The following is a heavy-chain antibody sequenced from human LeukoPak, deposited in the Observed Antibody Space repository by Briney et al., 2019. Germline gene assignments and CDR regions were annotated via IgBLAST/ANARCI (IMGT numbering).Heavy chain of an antibody. V-gene: IGHV3-73*01. CDR1: GFTFSGSA. D-gene: IGHD2-15*01. J-gene: IGHJ4*02. CDR3: TRPSLYCSGGSCYSEFDY. Sequence: GGSLRLSCAASGFTFSGSAMHWVREACGKGLEWVGRIRSKANSYATAYAASVKGRFTISRDDSKNTAYLQMNSLKTEDTAVYYCTRPSLYCSGGSCYSEFDYWGQGTLVTVSS. CDR2: IRSKANSYAT.